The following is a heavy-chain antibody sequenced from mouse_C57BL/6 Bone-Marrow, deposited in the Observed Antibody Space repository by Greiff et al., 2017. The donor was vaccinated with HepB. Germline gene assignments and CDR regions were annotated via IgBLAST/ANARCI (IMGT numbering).Heavy chain of an antibody. CDR1: GYAFTNYL. V-gene: IGHV1-54*01. Sequence: VQLQESGAELVRPGTSVKVSCKASGYAFTNYLIEWVKQRPGQGLEWIGVINPGSGGTNYNEKFKGKATLTADKSSSTAYMQLSSLTSEDSAVYFCARKRRDYAMDYWGQGTSVTVSS. CDR3: ARKRRDYAMDY. J-gene: IGHJ4*01. CDR2: INPGSGGT.